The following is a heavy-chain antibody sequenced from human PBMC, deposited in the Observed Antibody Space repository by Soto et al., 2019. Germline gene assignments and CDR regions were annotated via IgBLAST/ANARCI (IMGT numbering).Heavy chain of an antibody. V-gene: IGHV4-31*02. Sequence: QVQLQESGPGLVKPSETLSLTCTVSGGSLNTKRWSWIRQHPWKGLEWIGYIFNGGSTSYNPSLNNRVSISVDMSTNQFSLRLSSVTAADTAMYYCXTGDDTSKVDLWGQGTLVTVSS. D-gene: IGHD1-1*01. J-gene: IGHJ5*02. CDR2: IFNGGST. CDR3: XTGDDTSKVDL. CDR1: GGSLNTKR.